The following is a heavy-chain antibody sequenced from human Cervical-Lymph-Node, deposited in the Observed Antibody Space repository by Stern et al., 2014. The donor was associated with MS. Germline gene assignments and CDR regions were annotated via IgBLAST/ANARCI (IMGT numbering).Heavy chain of an antibody. CDR2: ISWNRAKI. J-gene: IGHJ6*02. CDR3: VKGTDGDYYYGLDV. V-gene: IGHV3-9*01. Sequence: EVQLVESGGGLVQPGRSLRLSWAASGFSFDDYAMHWVRQAPGKGLEWVSGISWNRAKIGYADSVKGRFSMSRDNAKNSLYLQISSLRAEDTALYYCVKGTDGDYYYGLDVWGQGTTVTVSS. CDR1: GFSFDDYA. D-gene: IGHD4-17*01.